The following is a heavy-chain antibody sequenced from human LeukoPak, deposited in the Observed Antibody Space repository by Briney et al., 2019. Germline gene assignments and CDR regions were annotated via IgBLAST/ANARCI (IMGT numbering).Heavy chain of an antibody. CDR1: GFTFSSYS. D-gene: IGHD3-3*01. CDR2: ISSSSSYI. V-gene: IGHV3-21*01. Sequence: GGSLRLSCAASGFTFSSYSMNWVRQAPGKGLEWVSSISSSSSYIYYADSVKGRFTISRDNAKNSLYLQMNSLRAEDTAVYYCARIFWSSYYFDYGGQEPRATVPS. J-gene: IGHJ4*02. CDR3: ARIFWSSYYFDY.